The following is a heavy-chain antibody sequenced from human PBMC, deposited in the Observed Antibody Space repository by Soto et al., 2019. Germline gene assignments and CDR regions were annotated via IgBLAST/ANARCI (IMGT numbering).Heavy chain of an antibody. CDR1: GGSISSGGYS. CDR3: ARALYSSSSGNWFDP. CDR2: IYHSGST. J-gene: IGHJ5*02. Sequence: LSLTCAVSGGSISSGGYSWSWIRQPPGKGLEWIGYIYHSGSTYYNPSLKSRVTISVDRSKNQFSLKLSSATAADTAVYYCARALYSSSSGNWFDPWGQGTLVTVSS. D-gene: IGHD6-6*01. V-gene: IGHV4-30-2*01.